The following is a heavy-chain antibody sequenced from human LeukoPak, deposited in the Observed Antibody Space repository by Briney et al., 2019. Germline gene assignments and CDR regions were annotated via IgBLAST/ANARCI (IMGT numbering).Heavy chain of an antibody. D-gene: IGHD3-10*01. CDR1: GYTFTSYA. V-gene: IGHV1-3*01. J-gene: IGHJ4*02. CDR2: INAGNGNT. CDR3: ARDRGSGSYYTLGY. Sequence: GASVKVSCKASGYTFTSYAMHWVRQAPGQRLGWMGWINAGNGNTKYSQKFQGRVTITRDTSASTAYMELSSLRSEDTAVYYCARDRGSGSYYTLGYWGQGTLVTVSS.